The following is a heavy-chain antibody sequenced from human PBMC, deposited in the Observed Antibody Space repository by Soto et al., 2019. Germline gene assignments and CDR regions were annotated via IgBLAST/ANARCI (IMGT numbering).Heavy chain of an antibody. CDR3: ARVVGDYDYYYYYYMDV. V-gene: IGHV3-7*01. D-gene: IGHD4-17*01. Sequence: EVQLVESGGGLVQPGGSLRLSCAASGFTFSSYWMSWVRQAPGKGLEWVANIKQDGSEKYYVDSVKGRFTISRDNAKNSLYLQMNSLRAEDTAVYYCARVVGDYDYYYYYYMDVWGKGTTVTVSS. CDR1: GFTFSSYW. J-gene: IGHJ6*03. CDR2: IKQDGSEK.